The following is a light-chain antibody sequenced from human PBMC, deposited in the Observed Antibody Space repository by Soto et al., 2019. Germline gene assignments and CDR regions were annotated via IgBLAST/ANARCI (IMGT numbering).Light chain of an antibody. V-gene: IGKV3-20*01. CDR3: QQYGSSGT. CDR2: GAS. CDR1: QSVSNNY. Sequence: EIVWTQSPGTLSLSPGERATLSCRASQSVSNNYLAWYQQQPGQAPRLLIYGASNRATGIPDRFSGSGSGTDFPLTISRLEPEDFAVYYCQQYGSSGTFGQGTKVDIK. J-gene: IGKJ1*01.